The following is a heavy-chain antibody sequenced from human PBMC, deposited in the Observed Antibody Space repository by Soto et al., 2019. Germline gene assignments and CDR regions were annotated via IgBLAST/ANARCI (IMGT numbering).Heavy chain of an antibody. CDR3: ARAPGDLDLYYCYMDV. CDR2: INHSGST. V-gene: IGHV4-34*01. D-gene: IGHD2-21*02. J-gene: IGHJ6*03. CDR1: GWSFSGYY. Sequence: PSETLSLTCAVYGWSFSGYYWSWIRQPPGKGLEWIGEINHSGSTNYNPSLKSRVTISVDTSKNQFSLKLSSVTAADTAVYYCARAPGDLDLYYCYMDVWGKGTTVTVSS.